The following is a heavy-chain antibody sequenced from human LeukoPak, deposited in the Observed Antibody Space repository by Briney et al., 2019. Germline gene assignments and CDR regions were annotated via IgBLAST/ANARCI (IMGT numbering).Heavy chain of an antibody. CDR3: ATDGKLFIVGATRRYYYYGMDV. J-gene: IGHJ6*02. CDR1: GYTLTELS. V-gene: IGHV1-24*01. D-gene: IGHD1-26*01. CDR2: SDPEDGET. Sequence: ASVKVSCKVSGYTLTELSMHWVRQAPGKGLEWMGGSDPEDGETIYAQKFQGRVTMTEDTSTDTAYMELSSLRSEDTAVYYCATDGKLFIVGATRRYYYYGMDVWGQGTTVTVSS.